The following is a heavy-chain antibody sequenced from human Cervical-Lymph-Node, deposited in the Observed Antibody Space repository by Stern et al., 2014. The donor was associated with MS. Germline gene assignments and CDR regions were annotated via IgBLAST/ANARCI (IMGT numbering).Heavy chain of an antibody. Sequence: EVQLVESGRDFVQPGGSLRLSCAASGFGLGRYSFHWVRQAPGKGLEWVSYISSSGTIIHYADSVEGRFTISRDNSRNSVFLQMNSLTAEDTAVYYCARPDHYERYGMDVWGQGTTVTVSS. V-gene: IGHV3-48*01. CDR2: ISSSGTII. D-gene: IGHD3-22*01. CDR1: GFGLGRYS. J-gene: IGHJ6*02. CDR3: ARPDHYERYGMDV.